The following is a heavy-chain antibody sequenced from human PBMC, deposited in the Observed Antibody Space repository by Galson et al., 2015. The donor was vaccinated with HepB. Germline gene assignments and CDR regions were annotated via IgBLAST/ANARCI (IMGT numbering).Heavy chain of an antibody. D-gene: IGHD3-10*01. J-gene: IGHJ6*03. V-gene: IGHV1-69*13. Sequence: SVKVSCKASGGTFSSYAISWVRQAPGQGLEWMGGIIPIFGTANYAQKFQGRVTITADESTSTAYMELSSLRSEDTAVYYCARDVVRGSPLHYYYYMDVWGKGTTVTVSS. CDR1: GGTFSSYA. CDR2: IIPIFGTA. CDR3: ARDVVRGSPLHYYYYMDV.